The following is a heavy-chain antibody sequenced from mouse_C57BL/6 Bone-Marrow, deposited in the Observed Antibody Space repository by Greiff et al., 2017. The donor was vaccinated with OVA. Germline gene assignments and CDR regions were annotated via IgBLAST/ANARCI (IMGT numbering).Heavy chain of an antibody. CDR3: ARWGTYRNYAMDY. CDR2: IDPSDSYT. V-gene: IGHV1-69*01. CDR1: GYTFTSYW. Sequence: VQLQQSGAELVMPGASVKLSCKASGYTFTSYWMHWVKQRPGQGLEWIGEIDPSDSYTNYNQKFKGKSTLTVDKSSSTAYMQLSSLTSEDSAVYYCARWGTYRNYAMDYWGQGTSVTVSS. D-gene: IGHD2-14*01. J-gene: IGHJ4*01.